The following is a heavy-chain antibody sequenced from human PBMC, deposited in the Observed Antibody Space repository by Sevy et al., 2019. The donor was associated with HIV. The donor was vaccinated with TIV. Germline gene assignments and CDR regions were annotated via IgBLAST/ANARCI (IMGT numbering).Heavy chain of an antibody. CDR2: INPNSGVT. D-gene: IGHD3-3*01. CDR3: VREDINAPRTLLSFDI. Sequence: ASVKVYCKTTGYIFSDYNMHWVRQAPGQGLEWMALINPNSGVTIYAHNFPGRVSVTRDTSMSTAYMELSGLTSDDTAVYYCVREDINAPRTLLSFDIWGQGTMVTVSS. J-gene: IGHJ3*02. V-gene: IGHV1-2*06. CDR1: GYIFSDYN.